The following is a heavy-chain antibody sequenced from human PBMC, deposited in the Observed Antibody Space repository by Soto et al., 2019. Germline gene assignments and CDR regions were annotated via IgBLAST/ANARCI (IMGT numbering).Heavy chain of an antibody. J-gene: IGHJ4*02. D-gene: IGHD6-13*01. CDR2: ISSSTSTI. CDR3: ARDVAAAALDY. CDR1: GFTFTSYA. Sequence: EVQLVESGGGLVQPGGSLRLSCAASGFTFTSYAMNWVRQAPGKGLEWVSYISSSTSTIYYADSVKGRFTISRDNAKNSLYLQMNCLRDEDTAVYYCARDVAAAALDYWGQGTLVTVSS. V-gene: IGHV3-48*02.